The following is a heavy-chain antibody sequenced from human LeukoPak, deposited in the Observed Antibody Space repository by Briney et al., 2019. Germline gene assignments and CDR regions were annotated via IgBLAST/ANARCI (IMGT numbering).Heavy chain of an antibody. J-gene: IGHJ5*02. Sequence: ASVKASCKASGYTFTGYYMHWVRQAPGQGLEWMGWINPNSGGTNYAQKFQGWVTMTRDTSISTAYMELSRLRSDDTAVYYCARNYYDSSGYSSEFDPWGQGTLVTVSS. CDR3: ARNYYDSSGYSSEFDP. D-gene: IGHD3-22*01. CDR1: GYTFTGYY. V-gene: IGHV1-2*04. CDR2: INPNSGGT.